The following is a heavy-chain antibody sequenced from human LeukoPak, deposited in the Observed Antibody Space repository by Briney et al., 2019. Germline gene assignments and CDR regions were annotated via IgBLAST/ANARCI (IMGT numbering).Heavy chain of an antibody. Sequence: ASVKVSCKASGGTFSSYAISWVRQAPGQGLEWMGGIIPIFGTANYAQKFQGRVTITADKSTSTAYMELSSLRSEDTAVYYCARGRRTYYYYYMDVWGKGTTVTVSS. CDR2: IIPIFGTA. CDR3: ARGRRTYYYYYMDV. D-gene: IGHD1-14*01. J-gene: IGHJ6*03. V-gene: IGHV1-69*06. CDR1: GGTFSSYA.